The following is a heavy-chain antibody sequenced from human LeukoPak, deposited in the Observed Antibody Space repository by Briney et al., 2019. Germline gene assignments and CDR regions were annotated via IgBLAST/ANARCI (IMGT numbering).Heavy chain of an antibody. J-gene: IGHJ5*02. CDR1: GYSVTDYY. V-gene: IGHV1-2*02. Sequence: ASVKVSGKTSGYSVTDYYIHWVRQAPGQGLEGMGWINTKSGRTSSARKFQGRVTMTRDPSITTVYMDMAWLTSDDTAIYFCARADFIDAGPYLIGPWGQGTLVTVSS. D-gene: IGHD3-3*01. CDR2: INTKSGRT. CDR3: ARADFIDAGPYLIGP.